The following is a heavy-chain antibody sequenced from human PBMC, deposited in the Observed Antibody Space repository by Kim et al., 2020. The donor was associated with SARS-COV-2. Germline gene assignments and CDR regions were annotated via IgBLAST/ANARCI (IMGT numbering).Heavy chain of an antibody. Sequence: GGSLRLSCAASGFTFSSYAMHWVRQAPGKGLEWVAVISYDGNNKYYADSVKGRFTISRDNSKNTLYLQMNSLRAEDTAVYYCARGFGTLVRGVSPYWGQGPLVTVSS. CDR1: GFTFSSYA. J-gene: IGHJ4*02. CDR2: ISYDGNNK. D-gene: IGHD3-10*01. V-gene: IGHV3-30-3*01. CDR3: ARGFGTLVRGVSPY.